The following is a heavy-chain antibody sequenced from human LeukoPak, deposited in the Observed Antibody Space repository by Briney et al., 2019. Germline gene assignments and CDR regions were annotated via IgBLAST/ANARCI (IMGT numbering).Heavy chain of an antibody. CDR1: GFTVSSNY. V-gene: IGHV3-53*01. CDR2: IYSGGST. CDR3: ARDRDSSGYYYV. J-gene: IGHJ4*02. Sequence: GGSLRLSCAASGFTVSSNYMSWVRQAPGKGLEWVSVIYSGGSTYYADSVKGRFIISRDNSKNTLYLQMNSLRAEDTAVYYCARDRDSSGYYYVWGQGTLATVSS. D-gene: IGHD3-22*01.